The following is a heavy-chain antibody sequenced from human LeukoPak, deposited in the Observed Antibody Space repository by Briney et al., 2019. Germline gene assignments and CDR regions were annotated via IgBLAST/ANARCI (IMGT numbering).Heavy chain of an antibody. CDR2: INHSGST. Sequence: SETLSLTCAVYGGSFSGYYWSWIRQPPGKGLEWIGEINHSGSTNYNPSLKSRVTISVDTSKNQFSLELSSVTAADTAVYYCARGSNPPTYYYGSGSYAGRWFDPWGQGTLVTVSS. CDR1: GGSFSGYY. J-gene: IGHJ5*02. D-gene: IGHD3-10*01. V-gene: IGHV4-34*01. CDR3: ARGSNPPTYYYGSGSYAGRWFDP.